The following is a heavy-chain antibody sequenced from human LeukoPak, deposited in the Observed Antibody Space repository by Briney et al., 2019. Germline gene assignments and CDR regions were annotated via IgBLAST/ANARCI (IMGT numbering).Heavy chain of an antibody. CDR2: VYSGGST. CDR1: GFTFRSYT. D-gene: IGHD4-17*01. J-gene: IGHJ4*02. CDR3: ARVVDHDYGDYYLDY. V-gene: IGHV3-53*01. Sequence: GGSLRLSCAASGFTFRSYTMSWVRQAPGKGLECISVVYSGGSTDYADSVKGRLTISRDNSKNTLYLQMNSLRAEDTAVYYCARVVDHDYGDYYLDYWGQGTLVTVSS.